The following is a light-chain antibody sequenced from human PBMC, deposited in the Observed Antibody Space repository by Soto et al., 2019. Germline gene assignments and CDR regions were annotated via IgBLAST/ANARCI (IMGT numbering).Light chain of an antibody. CDR1: QSVSSN. V-gene: IGKV3D-15*01. J-gene: IGKJ4*01. CDR2: GAS. Sequence: EIVMTQSPATLSVSPGERATLSCRASQSVSSNLAWYQQKPGQAPRLLIYGASTRATGIPARFSGSGSGTEFTLTISSLPSQDFAVYYFQQYNNCPLTFGGGTKVQIK. CDR3: QQYNNCPLT.